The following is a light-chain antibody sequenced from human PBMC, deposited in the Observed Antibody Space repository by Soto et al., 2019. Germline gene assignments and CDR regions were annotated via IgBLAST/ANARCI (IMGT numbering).Light chain of an antibody. CDR1: QSVSFW. V-gene: IGKV1-5*03. Sequence: DIQMTQSPSTLSASVGDRVTITCRASQSVSFWLAWYQQKPGKAPKLLIYKASNLESGVPSRFSGSGSGTEFTRTISSLQPDDFGTYYCQQYNTFPPYTFGQGTKLEIK. CDR3: QQYNTFPPYT. J-gene: IGKJ2*01. CDR2: KAS.